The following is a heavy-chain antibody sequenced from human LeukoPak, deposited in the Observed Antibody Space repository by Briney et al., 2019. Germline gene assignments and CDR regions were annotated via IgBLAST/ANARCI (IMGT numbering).Heavy chain of an antibody. Sequence: GGSLRLSCAVSGFTFSSYWMNWVRQAPGKGLEWVGRIKSRSDGGTTDYVAPVKGRFTISRDDTKHTLYLQVNSLKTEDTAVYYCTTGNWGSFSYWGQGTLVTVSS. CDR1: GFTFSSYW. V-gene: IGHV3-15*01. J-gene: IGHJ4*02. CDR2: IKSRSDGGTT. D-gene: IGHD7-27*01. CDR3: TTGNWGSFSY.